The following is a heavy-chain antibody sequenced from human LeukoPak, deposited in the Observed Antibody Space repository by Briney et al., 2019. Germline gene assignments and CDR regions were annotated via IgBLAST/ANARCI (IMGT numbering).Heavy chain of an antibody. Sequence: GGSLRLSCAASGFSFSSYSLNWVRQAPGKGLEWVSSITTTSYTFYADSVKGRFTISRDNAQNSLFLQMNSLRAEDTDVYYCVKVRGDWYGEDWGLGTLVTVSS. CDR1: GFSFSSYS. V-gene: IGHV3-21*06. CDR3: VKVRGDWYGED. J-gene: IGHJ4*02. D-gene: IGHD3-10*01. CDR2: ITTTSYT.